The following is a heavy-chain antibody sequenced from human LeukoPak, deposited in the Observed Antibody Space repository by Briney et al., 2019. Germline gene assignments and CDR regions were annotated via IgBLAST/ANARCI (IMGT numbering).Heavy chain of an antibody. J-gene: IGHJ4*02. Sequence: SETLSLTCTVSDDSISSSSYYWGWIRQPPGKGLEWIGSIHYSGSTFYNPSLKSRVTISVDKSKNQFSLKLSSVTAADTAVYYCARSGMITFGGVRRFDYWGQGTLVTVSS. D-gene: IGHD3-16*01. CDR3: ARSGMITFGGVRRFDY. CDR2: IHYSGST. CDR1: DDSISSSSYY. V-gene: IGHV4-39*07.